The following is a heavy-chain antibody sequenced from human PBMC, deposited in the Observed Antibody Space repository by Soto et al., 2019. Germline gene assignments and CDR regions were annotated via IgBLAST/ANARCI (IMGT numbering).Heavy chain of an antibody. J-gene: IGHJ6*02. CDR1: EFTLSFYW. CDR3: AREVILNKSVDTDV. CDR2: IKQDGSEK. V-gene: IGHV3-7*05. Sequence: PGGSLRLSCAASEFTLSFYWMTWVRQAPGKGLEWVANIKQDGSEKNYVDSVKGRFTISRDNAKNSLYLQMNSLRAEDTAVYYCAREVILNKSVDTDVWGQGTTVTVSS. D-gene: IGHD3-9*01.